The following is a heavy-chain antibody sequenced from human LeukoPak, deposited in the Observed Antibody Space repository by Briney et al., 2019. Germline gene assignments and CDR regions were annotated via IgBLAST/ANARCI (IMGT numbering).Heavy chain of an antibody. D-gene: IGHD3-9*01. Sequence: GGSLRLSCAASTFTFYSYAMSWVRQAPGKGLEWVSAISGSGGSTYYADSVKGRFTISRDYSKNTLYLQMNSLRAEDTAVYYCAKDRRPYYDILTVWDYWGQGTLVTVSS. V-gene: IGHV3-23*01. J-gene: IGHJ4*02. CDR1: TFTFYSYA. CDR2: ISGSGGST. CDR3: AKDRRPYYDILTVWDY.